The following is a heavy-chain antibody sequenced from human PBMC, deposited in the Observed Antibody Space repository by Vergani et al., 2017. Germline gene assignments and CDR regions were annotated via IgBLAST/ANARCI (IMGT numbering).Heavy chain of an antibody. J-gene: IGHJ4*02. V-gene: IGHV1-46*03. Sequence: QVQVVQSGAEVKKSGASVKVSCKTSGYTFSNYYMHWVRQAPGQGLEWMGIINPSGGHTNHAQKFPGRVTMTRDTSTSTVYMEMSSLRSEDTSIYYCARGDYGIVTGYRYWGQGTLVTVSA. CDR3: ARGDYGIVTGYRY. CDR2: INPSGGHT. D-gene: IGHD3-9*01. CDR1: GYTFSNYY.